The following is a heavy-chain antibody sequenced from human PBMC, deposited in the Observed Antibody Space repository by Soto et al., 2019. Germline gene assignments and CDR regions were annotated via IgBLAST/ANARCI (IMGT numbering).Heavy chain of an antibody. CDR1: GFSLTTSGVG. CDR2: IYWDDDK. Sequence: QITLNESGPTVVRPTETLTLTCRFSGFSLTTSGVGVGWIRQSPGKAPEWLALIYWDDDKRYSASLKSRLTITKDTYKNQVVLTVSDLDPTATATYYCAHRVLRTVFGLVTTTAIYFDFWGQGTPVAVSS. V-gene: IGHV2-5*02. D-gene: IGHD3-3*01. J-gene: IGHJ4*02. CDR3: AHRVLRTVFGLVTTTAIYFDF.